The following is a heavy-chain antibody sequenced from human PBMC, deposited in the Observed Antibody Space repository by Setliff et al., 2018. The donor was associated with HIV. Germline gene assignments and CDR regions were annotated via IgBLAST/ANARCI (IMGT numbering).Heavy chain of an antibody. CDR3: ATYHYYDSSAYYVDLYYLDY. V-gene: IGHV1-69*05. CDR1: GDTLSIHP. CDR2: IIPAFGTA. D-gene: IGHD3-22*01. Sequence: ASVKVSCKASGDTLSIHPISWVRQAPGRGLDWMGGIIPAFGTANYAQKFQGRVTITTDESTNTVYMELSILRSDDTAVYYCATYHYYDSSAYYVDLYYLDYWGQGTLVTVSS. J-gene: IGHJ4*02.